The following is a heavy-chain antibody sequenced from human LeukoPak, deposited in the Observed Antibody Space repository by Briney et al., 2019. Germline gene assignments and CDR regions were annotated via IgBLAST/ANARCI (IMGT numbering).Heavy chain of an antibody. CDR2: ISGSGGST. J-gene: IGHJ4*02. CDR3: AKPRYYDILTGHFDN. CDR1: GFTFSSYA. Sequence: GGSLRLSCAASGFTFSSYAMSWVRQAPGKGLEWVSAISGSGGSTYYADSVKGRFTISRDNSKNTLYLQMNSLRAEDTAVYYCAKPRYYDILTGHFDNWGQGTLVTVSS. D-gene: IGHD3-9*01. V-gene: IGHV3-23*01.